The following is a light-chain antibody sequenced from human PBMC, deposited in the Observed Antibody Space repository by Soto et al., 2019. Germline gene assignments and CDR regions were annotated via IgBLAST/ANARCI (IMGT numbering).Light chain of an antibody. V-gene: IGKV1-5*03. CDR2: KAS. CDR1: QSISSW. J-gene: IGKJ1*01. Sequence: DIQMTQSPSTLSASVGDRVTITCRASQSISSWLAWYQQKPGKAPNLLIYKASSLEGGVPSRFSGSGSGKEFTLTISSLQPDDFASYYCQQYNSYWTFGQGTKVEIK. CDR3: QQYNSYWT.